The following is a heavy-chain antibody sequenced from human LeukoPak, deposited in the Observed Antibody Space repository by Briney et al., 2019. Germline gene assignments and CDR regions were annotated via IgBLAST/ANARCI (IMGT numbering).Heavy chain of an antibody. CDR1: GFTFSSYS. V-gene: IGHV3-23*01. CDR3: AKDHYGDSPFDY. J-gene: IGHJ4*02. Sequence: GGSLRLSCAASGFTFSSYSMSWVRQAPGKGLEWVSAISGSDGSTYYADSVKGRFTISRDNSKNTLYLQMNSLRAEDTAVYYCAKDHYGDSPFDYWGQGTLVTVSS. CDR2: ISGSDGST. D-gene: IGHD4-17*01.